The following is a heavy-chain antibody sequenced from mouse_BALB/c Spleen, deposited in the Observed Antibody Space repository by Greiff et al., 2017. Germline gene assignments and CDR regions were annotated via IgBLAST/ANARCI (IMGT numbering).Heavy chain of an antibody. J-gene: IGHJ3*01. V-gene: IGHV1-4*01. CDR2: INPSSGYT. CDR1: GYTFTSYT. Sequence: VQRVESGAELARPGASVKMSCKASGYTFTSYTMHWVKQRPGQGLEWIGYINPSSGYTNYNQKFKDKATLTADKSSSTAYMQLSSLTSEDSAVYYCARFEGNLFAYWGQGTLVTVSA. D-gene: IGHD2-1*01. CDR3: ARFEGNLFAY.